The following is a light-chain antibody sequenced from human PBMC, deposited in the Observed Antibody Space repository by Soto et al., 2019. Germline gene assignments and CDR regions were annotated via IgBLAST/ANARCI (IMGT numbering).Light chain of an antibody. CDR2: EVS. Sequence: QSALAQPASVSGSPGQSITISCTGTSSDIGTFNYVSWYQQHPGKAPNLIIYEVSNRPSGVSSRFSGSKSGNTASLTISGLQADDEADYYCSSYRASSTKVFGTGTKLTVL. CDR3: SSYRASSTKV. J-gene: IGLJ1*01. V-gene: IGLV2-14*01. CDR1: SSDIGTFNY.